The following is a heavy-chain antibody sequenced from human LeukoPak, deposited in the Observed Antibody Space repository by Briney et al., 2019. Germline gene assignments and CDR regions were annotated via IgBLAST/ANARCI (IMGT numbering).Heavy chain of an antibody. CDR2: IRYDGSNK. V-gene: IGHV3-30*02. CDR1: GFTFSSYG. J-gene: IGHJ5*02. Sequence: PGGSLRLSCAASGFTFSSYGMHWVRQAPGKGLEWVAFIRYDGSNKYYADSVKGRFTISRGNSKNTLYLQMNSLRAGDTAVYYCAKEGPNINWFDPWGQGTLVTVSS. D-gene: IGHD2/OR15-2a*01. CDR3: AKEGPNINWFDP.